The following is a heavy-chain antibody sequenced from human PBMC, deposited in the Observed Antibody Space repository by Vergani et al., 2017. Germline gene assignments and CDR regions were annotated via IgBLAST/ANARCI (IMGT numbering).Heavy chain of an antibody. CDR2: IIPILGIA. J-gene: IGHJ3*02. Sequence: QVQLVQSGAEVKKPGSSVKVSCKASGGTFSSYTISWVRQAPGQGLEWMGRIIPILGIANYAEKFQGRVTITADKSTSTAYMELRSLRSDDTAVYYCAREVRGIAVGDAFDIWGQGTMVTVSS. D-gene: IGHD6-19*01. CDR3: AREVRGIAVGDAFDI. CDR1: GGTFSSYT. V-gene: IGHV1-69*08.